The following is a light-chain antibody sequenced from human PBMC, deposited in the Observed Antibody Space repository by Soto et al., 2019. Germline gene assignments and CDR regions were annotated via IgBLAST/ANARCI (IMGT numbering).Light chain of an antibody. Sequence: EIVITQAPATLSVSPGASSTLSCRASQSVSSNLAWHQQKPGQAPRILMYDASTRATGISARFSGSGSGTEFTLTISSLQSEDFAVYYCQQYHNWPITFGQGTRLEIK. CDR2: DAS. CDR3: QQYHNWPIT. V-gene: IGKV3-15*01. CDR1: QSVSSN. J-gene: IGKJ5*01.